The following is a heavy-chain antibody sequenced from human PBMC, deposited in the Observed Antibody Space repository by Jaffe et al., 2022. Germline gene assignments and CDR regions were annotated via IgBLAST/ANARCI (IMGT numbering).Heavy chain of an antibody. CDR2: INHSGST. V-gene: IGHV4-34*01. Sequence: QVQLQQWGAGLLKPSETLSLTCAVYGGSFSGYYWSWIRQPPGKGLEWIGEINHSGSTNYNPSLKSRVTISVDTSKNQFSLKLSSVTAADTAVYYCARGRGQWLVLMRGPGAYFDYWGQGTLVTVSS. J-gene: IGHJ4*02. CDR3: ARGRGQWLVLMRGPGAYFDY. CDR1: GGSFSGYY. D-gene: IGHD6-19*01.